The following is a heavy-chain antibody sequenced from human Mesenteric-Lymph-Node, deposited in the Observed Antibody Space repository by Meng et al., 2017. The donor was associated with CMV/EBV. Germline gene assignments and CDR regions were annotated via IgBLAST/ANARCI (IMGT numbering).Heavy chain of an antibody. CDR2: VSYSGST. CDR1: GYSINGGYY. D-gene: IGHD1-26*01. V-gene: IGHV4-61*08. Sequence: SETLSLTCSVSGYSINGGYYWGWIRQPPGKGLEWIGYVSYSGSTSYNSSLKSRVTISVDTPKNQFSLKLNSVTAADTAVYFCARRWEGLTWFDYWGQGILVTVSS. CDR3: ARRWEGLTWFDY. J-gene: IGHJ4*02.